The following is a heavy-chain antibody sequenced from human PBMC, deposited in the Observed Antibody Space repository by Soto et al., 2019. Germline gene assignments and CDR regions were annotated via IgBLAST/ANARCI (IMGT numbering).Heavy chain of an antibody. J-gene: IGHJ5*02. CDR1: GGSFSGYY. Sequence: SETLSLTGAVYGGSFSGYYCSWIRQPPGKGLEWIGEINHSGSTNYNPSLKSRVTISVDTSKNQFSLKLSSVTAADTAVYYCARGRRRTTVKTPAIYKWFDPWGQGTLVRVSP. CDR2: INHSGST. D-gene: IGHD4-4*01. V-gene: IGHV4-34*01. CDR3: ARGRRRTTVKTPAIYKWFDP.